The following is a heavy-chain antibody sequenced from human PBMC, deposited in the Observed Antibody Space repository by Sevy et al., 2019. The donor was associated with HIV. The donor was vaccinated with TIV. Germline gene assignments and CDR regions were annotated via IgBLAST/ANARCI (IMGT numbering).Heavy chain of an antibody. CDR1: GYTLTKLS. CDR3: AATREYYYGNSGYFDY. V-gene: IGHV1-24*01. J-gene: IGHJ4*02. D-gene: IGHD3-22*01. CDR2: VDPEDGER. Sequence: ASVKVSCKVSGYTLTKLSMHWVRQAPGKGLEWMGSVDPEDGERIYAQNFQGRVTMSEDTSTDTAYMDLSSLRSDDTAVYFCAATREYYYGNSGYFDYWGQGTLVTVSS.